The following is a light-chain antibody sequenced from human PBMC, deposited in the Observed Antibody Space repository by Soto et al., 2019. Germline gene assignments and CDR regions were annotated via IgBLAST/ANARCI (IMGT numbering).Light chain of an antibody. Sequence: QSVLTQPPSASGSPGQPVTLSCTGTSGDVGGYNYVSWYQQHPGKAPKLMIYEVSKRPSGVPDRFSGSKSGNTASLTVSGLQAEDEADYYCSSYAGSNNLYVFGTGTKVTVL. CDR3: SSYAGSNNLYV. CDR2: EVS. J-gene: IGLJ1*01. CDR1: SGDVGGYNY. V-gene: IGLV2-8*01.